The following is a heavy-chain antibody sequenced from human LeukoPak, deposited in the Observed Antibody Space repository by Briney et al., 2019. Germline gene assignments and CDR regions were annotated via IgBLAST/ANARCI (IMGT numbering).Heavy chain of an antibody. CDR3: ARDKASAHYDSSGYAGY. J-gene: IGHJ4*02. V-gene: IGHV3-11*04. CDR2: ISSSGSTI. Sequence: GGSLRLSCAASGFTFSDYYMSWIRQAPGKGLEWVSYISSSGSTIHYADSVKGRFTISRDNAENSLYLQMNSLRAEDTAVYYCARDKASAHYDSSGYAGYWGQGTLVTVSS. D-gene: IGHD3-22*01. CDR1: GFTFSDYY.